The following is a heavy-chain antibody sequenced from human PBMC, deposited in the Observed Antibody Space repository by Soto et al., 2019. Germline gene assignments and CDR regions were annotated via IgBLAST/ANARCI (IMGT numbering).Heavy chain of an antibody. CDR1: GGSISSDGYY. J-gene: IGHJ6*02. Sequence: SLTCTVSGGSISSDGYYWSWIRQHPGKGLEWIGYIFNSGSAYYSPSLKSRVTISVDTSKNQFSLWLSSVTAADTAVYYCARGAVTNLYYYYYGMDVWGQGTTVPVSS. CDR3: ARGAVTNLYYYYYGMDV. V-gene: IGHV4-31*03. CDR2: IFNSGSA. D-gene: IGHD4-4*01.